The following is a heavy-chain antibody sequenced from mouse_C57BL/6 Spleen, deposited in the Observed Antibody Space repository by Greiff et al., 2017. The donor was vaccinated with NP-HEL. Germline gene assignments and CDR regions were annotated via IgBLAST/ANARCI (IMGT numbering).Heavy chain of an antibody. CDR2: INPSSGYT. J-gene: IGHJ1*03. CDR1: GYTFTSYT. D-gene: IGHD1-1*01. V-gene: IGHV1-4*01. Sequence: VQLQQSGAELARPGASVKMSCKASGYTFTSYTMHWVKQRPGQGLEWIGYINPSSGYTKYNQKFKDKATLTADKSSSTAYMQLSSLTSEDSAVYYCARPIYYYGSSYVWYFDVWGTGTTVTVSS. CDR3: ARPIYYYGSSYVWYFDV.